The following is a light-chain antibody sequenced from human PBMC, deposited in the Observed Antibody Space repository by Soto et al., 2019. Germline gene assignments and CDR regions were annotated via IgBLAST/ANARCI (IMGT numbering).Light chain of an antibody. CDR1: SSNIGAGYD. CDR3: QSYDRSLSGSRV. J-gene: IGLJ1*01. V-gene: IGLV1-40*01. CDR2: DNR. Sequence: QSVLTQPPSVSGAPGQRVTISCTGSSSNIGAGYDVHWYQQLPGTAPKLLIYDNRNRPSGVPDRFSGSKSGTSASLAITGLQAEDEADYYCQSYDRSLSGSRVFGTGTKLTVL.